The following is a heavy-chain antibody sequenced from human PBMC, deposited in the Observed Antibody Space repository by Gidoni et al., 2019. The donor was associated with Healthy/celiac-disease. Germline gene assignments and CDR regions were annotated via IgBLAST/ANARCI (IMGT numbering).Heavy chain of an antibody. Sequence: EVQLVESGGGWVKPGGSLRLSCAASGFTFSNAWMSWVRQAPGKGLEWVGRIKSKTDGGTTDYAAPVKGRFTISRDESKNTLYLQMNSLKTEDTAVYYCTTVGVTTDYYYYYYMDVWGKGTTVTVSS. CDR2: IKSKTDGGTT. CDR1: GFTFSNAW. D-gene: IGHD4-17*01. J-gene: IGHJ6*03. CDR3: TTVGVTTDYYYYYYMDV. V-gene: IGHV3-15*01.